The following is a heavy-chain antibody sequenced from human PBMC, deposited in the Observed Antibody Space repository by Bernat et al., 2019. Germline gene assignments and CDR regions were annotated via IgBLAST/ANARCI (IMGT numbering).Heavy chain of an antibody. J-gene: IGHJ4*02. CDR2: INPSGGST. CDR3: ARESGYCSGGSCYSQGYFDY. V-gene: IGHV1-46*01. Sequence: QVQLVQSGAEVKKPGASVKVSCKASGYTFTSYYMHWVRQAPGQGLEWMGIINPSGGSTSYAQKFQGRVTMTRDTSTSTVYMELSSLRSDDTAVYYCARESGYCSGGSCYSQGYFDYWGQGTLVTVSS. D-gene: IGHD2-15*01. CDR1: GYTFTSYY.